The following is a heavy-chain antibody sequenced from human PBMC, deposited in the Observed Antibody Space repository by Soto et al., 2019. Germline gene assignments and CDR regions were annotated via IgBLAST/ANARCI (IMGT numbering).Heavy chain of an antibody. D-gene: IGHD6-13*01. Sequence: ASETLSLTCTVSGGSISSNNNYWSWIRQPPGKGLEWIGYIYNSGSTNYNTSLKSRVTISVDTSKNQFSLKLSSVTAADTAVYYCARGSTGYSSSWYRYWGQGTLVTVSS. CDR2: IYNSGST. CDR1: GGSISSNNNY. V-gene: IGHV4-61*05. J-gene: IGHJ4*02. CDR3: ARGSTGYSSSWYRY.